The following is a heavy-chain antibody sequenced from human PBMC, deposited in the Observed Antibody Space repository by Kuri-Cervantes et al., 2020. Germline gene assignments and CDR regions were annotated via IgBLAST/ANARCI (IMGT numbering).Heavy chain of an antibody. CDR1: GGSISSGGYY. D-gene: IGHD3-22*01. J-gene: IGHJ3*02. V-gene: IGHV4-31*02. Sequence: SCTVSGGSISSGGYYWSWIRQHPGKGLEWIGYIYYSGSTYYNPSLKSRVTISVDTSKNQFSLKLSSVTAADTAVYYCASSLSRGGDYYYDSSGYYTLSAFDIWGQGTMVTVSS. CDR2: IYYSGST. CDR3: ASSLSRGGDYYYDSSGYYTLSAFDI.